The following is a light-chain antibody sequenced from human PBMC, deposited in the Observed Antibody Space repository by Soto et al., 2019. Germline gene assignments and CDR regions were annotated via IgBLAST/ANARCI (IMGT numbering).Light chain of an antibody. CDR2: AAS. J-gene: IGKJ4*01. CDR3: QQMYSAPLT. V-gene: IGKV1-39*01. Sequence: DVQMTQSPAYLSASVGDRVTITCRASQSITTYLNWYRQKPGKAPKXLIYAASSLQSGVPSRFSGSVSETELTITISSLQPEDGETDFGQQMYSAPLTFCGGTKVDIK. CDR1: QSITTY.